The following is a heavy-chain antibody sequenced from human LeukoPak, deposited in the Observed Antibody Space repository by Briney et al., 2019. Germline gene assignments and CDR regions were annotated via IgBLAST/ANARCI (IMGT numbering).Heavy chain of an antibody. V-gene: IGHV3-23*01. D-gene: IGHD3-10*02. J-gene: IGHJ6*04. Sequence: GGSLRLSCAASGFTFSSYAMTWVLQAPGKGLQWVSAVSGSGAHTYYADSVKGRFTISRDNSRDTLYLQMNSLRAEDTAVYYCAELGITMIGGVWGKGTTVTISS. CDR1: GFTFSSYA. CDR3: AELGITMIGGV. CDR2: VSGSGAHT.